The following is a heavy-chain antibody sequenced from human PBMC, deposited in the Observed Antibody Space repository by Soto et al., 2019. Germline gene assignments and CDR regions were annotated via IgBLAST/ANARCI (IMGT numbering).Heavy chain of an antibody. V-gene: IGHV3-30-3*01. Sequence: QVQLVESGGGVVQPGRPLRLSCAASGFTFSTYAMYWVRQAPGKGLEWVAVISYGGSKKYYADSVKGRFTISRDNPKNRLYLHMNSLRADDTAVYYCARDSHCGGDCSLYYFDYWGQGTLVTVSS. CDR2: ISYGGSKK. J-gene: IGHJ4*02. D-gene: IGHD2-21*02. CDR3: ARDSHCGGDCSLYYFDY. CDR1: GFTFSTYA.